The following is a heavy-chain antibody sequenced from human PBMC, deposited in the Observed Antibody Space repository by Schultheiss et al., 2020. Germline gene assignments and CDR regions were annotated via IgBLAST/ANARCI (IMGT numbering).Heavy chain of an antibody. D-gene: IGHD4-23*01. J-gene: IGHJ3*02. CDR3: ARGYGGNSDAFDI. CDR1: GYSVSSGYF. CDR2: IYHTGST. V-gene: IGHV4-38-2*01. Sequence: SETLSLTCGVSGYSVSSGYFWGWIRQPPGKGLEWIGTIYHTGSTYHNPSLKSRITISLDTSKNQFSLKLSSVTAADTALYYCARGYGGNSDAFDIWGQGTMVTVSS.